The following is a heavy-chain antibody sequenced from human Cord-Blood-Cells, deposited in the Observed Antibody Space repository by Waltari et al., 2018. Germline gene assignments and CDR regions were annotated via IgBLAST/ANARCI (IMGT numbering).Heavy chain of an antibody. V-gene: IGHV1-69*09. J-gene: IGHJ4*02. CDR1: GGTFISYA. Sequence: QVQLVQSGAEVKKPGSSVKVSCKASGGTFISYAISWVRQAPGQGLEWVGRIIPILGMATSARKFQVGVTITPDESTSTAYMELSRRRSEDTVVYYCASGSIAARLDYWGQGTLVTVSS. D-gene: IGHD6-6*01. CDR2: IIPILGMA. CDR3: ASGSIAARLDY.